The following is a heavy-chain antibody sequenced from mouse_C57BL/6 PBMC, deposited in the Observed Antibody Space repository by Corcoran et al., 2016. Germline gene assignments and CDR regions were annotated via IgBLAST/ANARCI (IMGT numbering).Heavy chain of an antibody. V-gene: IGHV3-6*01. J-gene: IGHJ4*01. Sequence: DVQLQESGPGLVKPSQSLSLTCSVTGYSITSGYYWNWIRQFPGNKLEWMGYISYDGSNNYNPSLKNRISITRDTSKNQFFLKLNSVTTEDTATYYCAIDGGYSYAMDYWGQGTSVTVSS. CDR2: ISYDGSN. CDR1: GYSITSGYY. D-gene: IGHD2-3*01. CDR3: AIDGGYSYAMDY.